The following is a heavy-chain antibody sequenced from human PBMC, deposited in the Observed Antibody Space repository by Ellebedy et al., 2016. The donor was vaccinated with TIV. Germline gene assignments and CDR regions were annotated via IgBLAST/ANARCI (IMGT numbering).Heavy chain of an antibody. Sequence: GESLKIPCAASGFTFNSYAMGWVRQTPGKGLEGVSGLYGTGRGIFYSDSVKGRFTIFRDNSKNTLYLQMNSLRAEDTGIYYCVKDQIAGDGRWVFDLWGQGTMVTVSS. V-gene: IGHV3-23*01. D-gene: IGHD5-24*01. CDR2: LYGTGRGI. J-gene: IGHJ3*01. CDR1: GFTFNSYA. CDR3: VKDQIAGDGRWVFDL.